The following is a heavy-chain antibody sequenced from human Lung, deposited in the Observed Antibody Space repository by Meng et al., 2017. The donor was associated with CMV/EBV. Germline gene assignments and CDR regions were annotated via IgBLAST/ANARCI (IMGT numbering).Heavy chain of an antibody. D-gene: IGHD3-3*01. Sequence: GESXKISCAASGFTFSNFAMSWVRLPPGKGLQWVSTIYSGDISTFYADSVKGRFTISRDSSKNTLYLQMNSLRAEDTALYYCAKGGEWLALDYWGQGTLVTVSS. CDR2: IYSGDIST. CDR3: AKGGEWLALDY. CDR1: GFTFSNFA. J-gene: IGHJ4*02. V-gene: IGHV3-23*03.